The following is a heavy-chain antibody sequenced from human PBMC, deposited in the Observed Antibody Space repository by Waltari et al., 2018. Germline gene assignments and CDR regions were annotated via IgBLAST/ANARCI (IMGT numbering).Heavy chain of an antibody. J-gene: IGHJ4*02. CDR2: MTGDGSGT. V-gene: IGHV3-74*03. CDR3: VRYVVVTAGDY. D-gene: IGHD2-21*02. CDR1: GFTFSSYW. Sequence: EVQLVESGGGLVQPGGSLRLSCEASGFTFSSYWMHWVRQVPGKGLVGVGRMTGDGSGTTYAASVKVRFTISRDNAKNTLFLQMSSLRDEDTAVYYCVRYVVVTAGDYWGQGTLVAVSS.